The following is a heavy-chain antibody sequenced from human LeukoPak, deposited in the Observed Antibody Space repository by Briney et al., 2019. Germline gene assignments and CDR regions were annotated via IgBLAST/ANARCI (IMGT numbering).Heavy chain of an antibody. CDR3: AREVPAAIVDY. V-gene: IGHV3-30*03. CDR1: GFTFSSHG. D-gene: IGHD2-2*02. Sequence: GGSLRLSCAASGFTFSSHGMHWVRQAPGKGLEWVAVISYDGSNKYYADSVKGRFTISRDNSKNTLYLQMNGLRAEDTAVYYCAREVPAAIVDYWGQGTLVTVSS. CDR2: ISYDGSNK. J-gene: IGHJ4*02.